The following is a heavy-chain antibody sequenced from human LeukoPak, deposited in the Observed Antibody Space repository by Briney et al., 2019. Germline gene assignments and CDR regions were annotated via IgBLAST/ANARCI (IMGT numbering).Heavy chain of an antibody. Sequence: SETLSLTCTVSGGSISSYYWSWIRQPPGKGLEWIGYIYYSGSTNYNPSLKSRVTISVDTSKNQFSLKLSSVTAADTAVYYCARVGYDFWSGYYYYYMDVWGKGTMVTVSS. CDR3: ARVGYDFWSGYYYYYMDV. J-gene: IGHJ6*03. CDR2: IYYSGST. D-gene: IGHD3-3*01. CDR1: GGSISSYY. V-gene: IGHV4-59*01.